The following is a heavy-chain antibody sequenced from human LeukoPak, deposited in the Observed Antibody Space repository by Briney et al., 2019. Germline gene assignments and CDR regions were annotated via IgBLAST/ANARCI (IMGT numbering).Heavy chain of an antibody. D-gene: IGHD2-2*01. Sequence: ASVKVSCKASGYTFTIYDINWVRQATGQGLEWMGWMNPNSGNTGYAQKFQGRVTITRNTSISTAYMELSSLRSEDTAVYYCARLGCSSTSCHRLYYYMDVWGKGTTVTVSS. J-gene: IGHJ6*03. CDR1: GYTFTIYD. V-gene: IGHV1-8*03. CDR2: MNPNSGNT. CDR3: ARLGCSSTSCHRLYYYMDV.